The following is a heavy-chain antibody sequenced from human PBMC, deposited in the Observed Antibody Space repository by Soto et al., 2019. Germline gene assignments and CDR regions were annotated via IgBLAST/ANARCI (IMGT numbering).Heavy chain of an antibody. CDR1: GLNFNDYA. CDR3: VKDRFVNY. V-gene: IGHV3-64D*06. Sequence: PGGSLRLSCSASGLNFNDYAMHWVRQAAGKGLKYVSSISSNGVSTYYADSVKGRFTIFRDNSKNTLYLQMNSLRVEDTAVYYCVKDRFVNYWGQGALVTVSS. J-gene: IGHJ4*02. D-gene: IGHD3-3*01. CDR2: ISSNGVST.